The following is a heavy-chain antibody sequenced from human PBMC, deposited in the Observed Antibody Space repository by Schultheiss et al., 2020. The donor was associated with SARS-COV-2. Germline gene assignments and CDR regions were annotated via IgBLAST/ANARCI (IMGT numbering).Heavy chain of an antibody. J-gene: IGHJ4*02. CDR1: GYTFTTYW. D-gene: IGHD2-21*01. Sequence: GESLKISCKGSGYTFTTYWIGWVRQMPGKGLEWMGIIYPLDSDTRYSPSFQGQVTISADKSIRTAYLQWSSLKASDTAMYYCARLRTGLEEGEIDFWGQGTRVTVSS. CDR2: IYPLDSDT. CDR3: ARLRTGLEEGEIDF. V-gene: IGHV5-51*01.